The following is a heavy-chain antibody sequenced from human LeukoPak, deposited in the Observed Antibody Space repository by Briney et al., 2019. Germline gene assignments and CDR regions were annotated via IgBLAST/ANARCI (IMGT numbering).Heavy chain of an antibody. CDR2: IIPIFGTA. Sequence: ASVKVSCKTSGYTFTSYAISWVRQAPGQGLEWMGGIIPIFGTANYAQKFQGRVTITADESTSTAYMELSSLRSEDTAVYYCARDGSGSGSYLRCMDVWGKGTTVTVSS. J-gene: IGHJ6*03. V-gene: IGHV1-69*13. D-gene: IGHD1-26*01. CDR3: ARDGSGSGSYLRCMDV. CDR1: GYTFTSYA.